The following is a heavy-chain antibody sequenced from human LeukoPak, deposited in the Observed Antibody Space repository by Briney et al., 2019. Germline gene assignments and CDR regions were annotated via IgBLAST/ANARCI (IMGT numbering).Heavy chain of an antibody. D-gene: IGHD6-19*01. V-gene: IGHV3-72*01. CDR2: SRSKTNRYTT. CDR1: GFTFSDHY. Sequence: GGSLRLSCAASGFTFSDHYLDWVRQAPGKGLEWVGRSRSKTNRYTTQYAASVKGRFTISRDHSKNSLYLQMNSLRAEDAAVYYCAKGGIAVAGTSYYYYMDVWGKGTTVTISS. J-gene: IGHJ6*03. CDR3: AKGGIAVAGTSYYYYMDV.